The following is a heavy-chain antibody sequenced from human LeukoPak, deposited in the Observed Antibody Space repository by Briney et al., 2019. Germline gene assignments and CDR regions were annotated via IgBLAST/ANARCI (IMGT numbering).Heavy chain of an antibody. D-gene: IGHD4-17*01. CDR3: ARDAIPDYGDYPVAFDY. J-gene: IGHJ4*02. CDR1: GYTLTELS. CDR2: FDPEDGET. Sequence: AASVKVSCKVSGYTLTELSMHWVRQAPGKGLEWMGGFDPEDGETIYAQKFQGRVTMTEDTSTDTAYMELSSLRSDDTAVYYCARDAIPDYGDYPVAFDYWGQGTLVTVSS. V-gene: IGHV1-24*01.